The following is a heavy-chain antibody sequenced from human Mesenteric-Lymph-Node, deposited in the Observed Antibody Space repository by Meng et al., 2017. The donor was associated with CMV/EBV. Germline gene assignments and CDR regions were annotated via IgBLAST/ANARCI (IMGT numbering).Heavy chain of an antibody. CDR1: DDSISSSRYF. Sequence: SETLSLTCTLSDDSISSSRYFWGWIRQPPGKGLEWIGCVFYTGTTYYNPSLKSRVTISVDTSKNQFSLRLSSVTAADTAVYYCARDVSGHCSPTSCSSRYYSMDVWGQGTTVTVSS. CDR2: VFYTGTT. CDR3: ARDVSGHCSPTSCSSRYYSMDV. D-gene: IGHD2-2*03. V-gene: IGHV4-39*07. J-gene: IGHJ6*02.